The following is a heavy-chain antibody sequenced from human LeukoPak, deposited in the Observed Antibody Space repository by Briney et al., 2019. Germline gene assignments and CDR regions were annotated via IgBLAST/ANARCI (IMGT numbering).Heavy chain of an antibody. Sequence: GGSLRLSCAASGFTFSNYAMTWVRQAPGKGLEWLSYIGGSSDPIYYADSVRGRFTISRDNVRSSLYLQMSGLRNEDTAVYYCAKTSPGEWLIDSWGQGTLVTVSS. CDR1: GFTFSNYA. D-gene: IGHD6-19*01. V-gene: IGHV3-48*02. CDR3: AKTSPGEWLIDS. CDR2: IGGSSDPI. J-gene: IGHJ4*02.